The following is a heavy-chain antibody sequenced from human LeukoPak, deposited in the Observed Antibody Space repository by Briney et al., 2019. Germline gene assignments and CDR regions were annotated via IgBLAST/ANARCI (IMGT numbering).Heavy chain of an antibody. Sequence: SETRSLTCTGSGGSISNYWWSWLRQPPGKGLEWIGYVFDSGGTNYNPSLKSRVTIPVDTSKKQFSLKLSSVTAADTAVYYCARGYSSSWNYFDYWGQGTLVTVSS. D-gene: IGHD6-13*01. J-gene: IGHJ4*02. CDR1: GGSISNYW. CDR2: VFDSGGT. V-gene: IGHV4-59*01. CDR3: ARGYSSSWNYFDY.